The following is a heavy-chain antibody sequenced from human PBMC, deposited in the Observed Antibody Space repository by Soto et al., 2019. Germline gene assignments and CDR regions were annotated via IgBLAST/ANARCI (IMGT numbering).Heavy chain of an antibody. CDR1: GGSFSGYF. D-gene: IGHD1-1*01. V-gene: IGHV4-34*01. CDR3: VRGPYNYNSRYFDY. J-gene: IGHJ4*02. Sequence: SETLSLTCTVSGGSFSGYFWTWIRQPPGKGLEWLAEINHSGITNYNPSVASRVSMSVDTSQNQFSLRLYSVTAADTAVYYCVRGPYNYNSRYFDYWGQGTLVTVSS. CDR2: INHSGIT.